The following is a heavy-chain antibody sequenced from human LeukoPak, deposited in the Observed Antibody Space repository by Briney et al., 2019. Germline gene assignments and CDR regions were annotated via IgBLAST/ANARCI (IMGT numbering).Heavy chain of an antibody. J-gene: IGHJ4*02. D-gene: IGHD3-10*01. Sequence: GGSLRLSCAASGFTFSNYAIHWVRQAPAKGLEWVAVISYDGNTKYYADSVKGRFTISRDNSKNTLYLQMNSLRAEDTAVYYCAKTPITMVRGVIDYWGQGTLVTVSS. CDR2: ISYDGNTK. CDR3: AKTPITMVRGVIDY. V-gene: IGHV3-30-3*02. CDR1: GFTFSNYA.